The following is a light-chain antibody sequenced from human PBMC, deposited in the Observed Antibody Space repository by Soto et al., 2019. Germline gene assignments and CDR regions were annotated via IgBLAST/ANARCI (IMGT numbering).Light chain of an antibody. CDR2: NNN. Sequence: QSVLTQPPSASGTPGQRVTISCSGGSSNIGTNAVNWYQQLPGTAPKLLIHNNNQRPSGVPDRFSGSKSGTSASLAISGLQSEDEADYYCAAWDDSLNGYVFGTGTKVTVL. V-gene: IGLV1-44*01. J-gene: IGLJ1*01. CDR1: SSNIGTNA. CDR3: AAWDDSLNGYV.